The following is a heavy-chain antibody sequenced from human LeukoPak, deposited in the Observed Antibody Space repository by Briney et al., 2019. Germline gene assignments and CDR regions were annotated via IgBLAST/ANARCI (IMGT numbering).Heavy chain of an antibody. CDR2: ITPSGST. D-gene: IGHD3-22*01. Sequence: SETLSLTCVVYGGSFSGYFWSWIRQPPGKGLEWIGEITPSGSTNYSPSLRSRVSISIDTSKKKLSLRLTSVTAADSAVYYCASSFYYDSRDYWGQGTLVTVSS. V-gene: IGHV4-34*01. CDR3: ASSFYYDSRDY. J-gene: IGHJ4*02. CDR1: GGSFSGYF.